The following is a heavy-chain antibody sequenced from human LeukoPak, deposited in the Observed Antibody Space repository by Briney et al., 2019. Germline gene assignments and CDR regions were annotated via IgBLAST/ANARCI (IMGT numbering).Heavy chain of an antibody. CDR2: IHYSGTT. CDR3: ARHKGGNNNRAFDS. Sequence: SETLSLTCAVSGDSISSYYWSWVRQAPGQGLEWIGYIHYSGTTNYNPSLKSRATISVDTSKNHSSLRLSCVTAADTAVNYWARHKGGNNNRAFDSWGQGTLVTVSS. J-gene: IGHJ4*02. CDR1: GDSISSYY. D-gene: IGHD2/OR15-2a*01. V-gene: IGHV4-59*08.